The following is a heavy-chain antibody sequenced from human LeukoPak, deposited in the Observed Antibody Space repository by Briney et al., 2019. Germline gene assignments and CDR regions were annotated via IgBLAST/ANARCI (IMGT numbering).Heavy chain of an antibody. J-gene: IGHJ4*02. CDR3: ARARGGGVPSSGWYFDY. D-gene: IGHD6-19*01. Sequence: SETPSLTCAVYGGSFSGYYWSWIRQPPGKGLEWIGEINHSGSTNYNPSLKSRVTISVDTSKNQFSLKLSSVTAADTAVYYCARARGGGVPSSGWYFDYWGQGTLVTVSS. CDR2: INHSGST. V-gene: IGHV4-34*01. CDR1: GGSFSGYY.